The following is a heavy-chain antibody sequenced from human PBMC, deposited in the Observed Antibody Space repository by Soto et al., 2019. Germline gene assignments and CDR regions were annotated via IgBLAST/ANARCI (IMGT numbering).Heavy chain of an antibody. Sequence: ASVKVSCKASGYTFTSYGISWVRQAPGQGLEWMGWISAYNGNTNYAQKLQGRVTMTTDTSTSTAYMELRSLRSDDTAVYYCARDRTRYSGYTRCFDYWGQGTLVTVSS. D-gene: IGHD1-26*01. CDR2: ISAYNGNT. J-gene: IGHJ4*02. V-gene: IGHV1-18*01. CDR3: ARDRTRYSGYTRCFDY. CDR1: GYTFTSYG.